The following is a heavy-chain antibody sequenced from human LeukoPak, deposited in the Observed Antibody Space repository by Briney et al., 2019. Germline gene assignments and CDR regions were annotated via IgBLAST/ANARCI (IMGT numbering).Heavy chain of an antibody. V-gene: IGHV3-21*01. CDR2: ISSSSSYI. CDR1: GFTFSSYA. Sequence: KAGGSLRLSCAASGFTFSSYAMSWVRQAPGKGLEWVSSISSSSSYIYYADSVKGRFTISRDNAKNSLYLQMNSLRAEDTAVYYCARDLGGDTHFDYWGQGTLVTVSS. J-gene: IGHJ4*02. CDR3: ARDLGGDTHFDY. D-gene: IGHD2-21*02.